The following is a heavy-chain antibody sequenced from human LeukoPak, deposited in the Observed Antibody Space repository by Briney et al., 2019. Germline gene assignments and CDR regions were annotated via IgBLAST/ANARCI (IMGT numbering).Heavy chain of an antibody. D-gene: IGHD3-22*01. CDR1: GFTFSNAW. CDR3: TTEWLEYYFDY. CDR2: IESKTDGGTT. V-gene: IGHV3-15*04. Sequence: GGSLRLSCAASGFTFSNAWMSWVRQAPGKGLEWVGRIESKTDGGTTDYAAPVKGRFTSSRDDSKNTLYLQMNSLKTEDTAVYYCTTEWLEYYFDYWGQGTLVTVSP. J-gene: IGHJ4*02.